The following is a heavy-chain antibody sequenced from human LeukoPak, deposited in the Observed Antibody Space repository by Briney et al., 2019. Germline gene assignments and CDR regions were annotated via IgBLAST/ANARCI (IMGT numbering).Heavy chain of an antibody. D-gene: IGHD3-3*01. CDR2: ISSSSSYI. CDR3: ARDKPLRIFGVVTHYFDY. V-gene: IGHV3-21*01. Sequence: GGSLRLSCSASGFTLSNYWIHWVRQAPGKGLEWVSSISSSSSYIYYADSVKGRFTISRDNAKNSLYLQMNSLRAEDTAVYYCARDKPLRIFGVVTHYFDYWGQGTLVTVSS. J-gene: IGHJ4*02. CDR1: GFTLSNYW.